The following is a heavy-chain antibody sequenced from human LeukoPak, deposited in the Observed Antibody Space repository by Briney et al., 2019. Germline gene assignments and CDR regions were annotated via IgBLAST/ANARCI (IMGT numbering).Heavy chain of an antibody. CDR1: GGTFSSYA. Sequence: ASVKVSCKASGGTFSSYAISWVRQATGQGLEWMGWMNPNSGNTGYAQKFQGRVTMTRNTSISTAYMELSSLRSEDTAVYYCARGDTILLWFGELLNADAFDIWGQGTMVTVSS. V-gene: IGHV1-8*02. CDR3: ARGDTILLWFGELLNADAFDI. D-gene: IGHD3-10*01. CDR2: MNPNSGNT. J-gene: IGHJ3*02.